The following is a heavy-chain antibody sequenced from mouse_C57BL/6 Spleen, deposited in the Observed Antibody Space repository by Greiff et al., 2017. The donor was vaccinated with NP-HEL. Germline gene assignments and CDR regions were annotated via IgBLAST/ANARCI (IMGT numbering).Heavy chain of an antibody. J-gene: IGHJ2*01. D-gene: IGHD1-1*01. CDR2: MDPNSGGT. CDR3: ARSYYYGSSYFDY. Sequence: QVQLKQPGAELVKPGASVKLSCKASGYTLTSYWMHWVKQRPGRGLEWIGRMDPNSGGTKYNEKFKSKATLTVDKPSSTAYMQRSSLTSEDSAVYYCARSYYYGSSYFDYWGQGTTLTVSS. CDR1: GYTLTSYW. V-gene: IGHV1-72*01.